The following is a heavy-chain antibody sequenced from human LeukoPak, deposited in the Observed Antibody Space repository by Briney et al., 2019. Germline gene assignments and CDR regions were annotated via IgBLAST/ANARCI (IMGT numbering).Heavy chain of an antibody. V-gene: IGHV1-18*01. CDR2: ISAYNGNT. Sequence: ASVKVSCKASGYTFSSYGISWVRQAPGQGLEWMGWISAYNGNTNYAQKLQGRVTMTTDTSTNTAYMELRSLRSVDTAVYYCARDLPQITIFGVVISYYFDYWGQGTLVTVSS. D-gene: IGHD3-3*01. CDR3: ARDLPQITIFGVVISYYFDY. J-gene: IGHJ4*02. CDR1: GYTFSSYG.